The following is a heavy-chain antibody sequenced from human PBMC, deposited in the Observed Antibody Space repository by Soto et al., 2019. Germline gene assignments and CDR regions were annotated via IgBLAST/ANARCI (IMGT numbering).Heavy chain of an antibody. V-gene: IGHV1-8*01. Sequence: SVKVSCKASGYTFTSYDINWVRQATGQGFEWMGWMNPNSGNTGYAQKLQGRVTMTRDTSTSTAYMELRSLRSDDTAVYYCARVITGTKSGYYYGMDVWGQGTTVTVAS. CDR1: GYTFTSYD. J-gene: IGHJ6*02. CDR2: MNPNSGNT. CDR3: ARVITGTKSGYYYGMDV. D-gene: IGHD1-7*01.